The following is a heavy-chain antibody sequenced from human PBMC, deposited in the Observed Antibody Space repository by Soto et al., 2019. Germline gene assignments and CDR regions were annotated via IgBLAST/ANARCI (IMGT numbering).Heavy chain of an antibody. CDR1: GFTFDDYA. CDR2: ISWNSGSI. D-gene: IGHD2-15*01. Sequence: EVQLVESGGGLVQPGRSLRLSCAASGFTFDDYAMHWVRQAPGKGLEWVSGISWNSGSIGYAASVKGRFTISRDNAKNSLYLQMNSLRAEDTALYYCAKGDCSGGSCYFDYFDYWGQGTLVTVSS. J-gene: IGHJ4*02. V-gene: IGHV3-9*01. CDR3: AKGDCSGGSCYFDYFDY.